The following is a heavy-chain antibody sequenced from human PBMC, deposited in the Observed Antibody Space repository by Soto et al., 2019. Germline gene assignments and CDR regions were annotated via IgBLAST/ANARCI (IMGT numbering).Heavy chain of an antibody. CDR2: IYYSGST. Sequence: SETLSLTCTVSGGSISSSSYYWGWIRQPPGKGLEWIGSIYYSGSTYYNPPLKSRVTISVDTSKNQFSLKLSSVTAADTAVYYCARHKMRLENWFDPWGQGTLVTVSS. CDR1: GGSISSSSYY. CDR3: ARHKMRLENWFDP. D-gene: IGHD4-17*01. J-gene: IGHJ5*02. V-gene: IGHV4-39*01.